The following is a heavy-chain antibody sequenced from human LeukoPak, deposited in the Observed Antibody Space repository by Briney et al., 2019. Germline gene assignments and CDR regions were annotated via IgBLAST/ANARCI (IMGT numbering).Heavy chain of an antibody. CDR1: GGSISSHD. V-gene: IGHV4-59*11. D-gene: IGHD6-19*01. CDR3: ARLNKGGWVLQFDWFDP. CDR2: IYYSGST. J-gene: IGHJ5*02. Sequence: SETLSLTCTVSGGSISSHDWSLIRQPPGKGLEGMGYIYYSGSTNYNPSLKSRVTISVDTSKNQFSLKLSSVTAADTAVYYCARLNKGGWVLQFDWFDPWGQGTLVTVSS.